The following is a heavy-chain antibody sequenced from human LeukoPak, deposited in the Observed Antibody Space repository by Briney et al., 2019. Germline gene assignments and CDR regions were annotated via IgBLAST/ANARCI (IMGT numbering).Heavy chain of an antibody. CDR3: ARDEGGIAAGGYYYYYGTDV. J-gene: IGHJ6*02. CDR1: GFAFSRYT. D-gene: IGHD6-13*01. V-gene: IGHV3-48*04. CDR2: ISSSSSTI. Sequence: GGSLRLSCAASGFAFSRYTMNWVRQAPGKGLEWVSYISSSSSTIYYADSVRGRFTISRDNAKNSLYLQMNSLRAEDTAVYYCARDEGGIAAGGYYYYYGTDVWGQGTTVTVSS.